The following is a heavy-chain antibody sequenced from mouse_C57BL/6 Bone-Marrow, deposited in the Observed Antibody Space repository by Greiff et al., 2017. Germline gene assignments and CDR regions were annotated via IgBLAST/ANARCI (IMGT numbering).Heavy chain of an antibody. CDR1: GYSFTGYY. V-gene: IGHV1-42*01. Sequence: EVQLHQSGPELVKPGASVKISCKASGYSFTGYYMNWVKQSHEKSLEWIGEINPSTGGTTYNQKFKAKATLNVDKSSSTAYMELKRPTSEYSAVYYCASGEVYDGYFACFAYWGQGTLVTVSA. CDR2: INPSTGGT. CDR3: ASGEVYDGYFACFAY. J-gene: IGHJ3*01. D-gene: IGHD2-3*01.